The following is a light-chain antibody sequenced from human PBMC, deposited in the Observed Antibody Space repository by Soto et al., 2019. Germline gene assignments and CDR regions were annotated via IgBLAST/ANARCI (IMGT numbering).Light chain of an antibody. CDR2: FAS. V-gene: IGKV3-15*01. CDR1: ETVYNN. Sequence: IVMTQSPATLSVSPGEKATLSCRASETVYNNLAWYQQKPGQAPRLLVYFASTRATGIPARFSGSGFGTEFSLTISSLQSEDSALYYCQQYTAWLLTFGGGTKVETK. J-gene: IGKJ4*01. CDR3: QQYTAWLLT.